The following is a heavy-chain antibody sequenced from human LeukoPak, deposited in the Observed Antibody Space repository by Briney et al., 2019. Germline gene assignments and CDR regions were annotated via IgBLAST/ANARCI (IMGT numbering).Heavy chain of an antibody. CDR2: INHSGST. J-gene: IGHJ2*01. V-gene: IGHV4-34*01. Sequence: SETLSLTCAVYGGSFSGYYWSWIRQPPGKGLEWIGEINHSGSTNNNPSLKSRVTISVDTSKNQFSLKLSSVTAADTAVYYCARIAVAGQHWYFDLWGRGTLVTVSS. CDR3: ARIAVAGQHWYFDL. CDR1: GGSFSGYY. D-gene: IGHD6-19*01.